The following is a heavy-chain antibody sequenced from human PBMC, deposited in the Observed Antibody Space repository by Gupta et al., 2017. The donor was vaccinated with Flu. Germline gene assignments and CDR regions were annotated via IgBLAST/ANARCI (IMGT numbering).Heavy chain of an antibody. CDR3: ASTGFWSGYFYDY. V-gene: IGHV3-33*01. J-gene: IGHJ4*02. CDR2: IWYDGSKK. Sequence: SRYGMHWVRQAPGKGLEWVAVIWYDGSKKYYAESVKGRFTISRDNSKNTLYLQMNSLRAEDTAVYYCASTGFWSGYFYDYWGQGTLVTVSS. CDR1: SRYG. D-gene: IGHD3-3*01.